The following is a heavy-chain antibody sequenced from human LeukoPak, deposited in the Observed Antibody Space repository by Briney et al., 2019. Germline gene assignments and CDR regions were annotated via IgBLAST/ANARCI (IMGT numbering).Heavy chain of an antibody. CDR2: LYPGASDT. CDR1: RYSFISYW. CDR3: ARPPDPLSNYGEDY. J-gene: IGHJ4*02. V-gene: IGHV5-51*01. D-gene: IGHD4-17*01. Sequence: GESLKICGKGARYSFISYWIGWVRQMLGKGLEWIGILYPGASDTRYSPSFQGQVTISADKSISTAYLQWSSLKASDTAMYYCARPPDPLSNYGEDYWGQGTLVTVSS.